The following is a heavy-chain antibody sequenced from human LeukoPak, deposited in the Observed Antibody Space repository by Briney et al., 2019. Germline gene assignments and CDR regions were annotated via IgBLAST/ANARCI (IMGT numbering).Heavy chain of an antibody. D-gene: IGHD2-21*02. J-gene: IGHJ4*02. V-gene: IGHV3-74*03. Sequence: PGGSLRLSCVASGFTFSTYWMHWVRQAPGKGLLLVSRLSDDGSSTKYADSLKGRFTISRDNSTNTLYLEMNSLRAEDTAVYYCAKHPRHCGGDCYSDFDYWGQGTLVTVSS. CDR1: GFTFSTYW. CDR3: AKHPRHCGGDCYSDFDY. CDR2: LSDDGSST.